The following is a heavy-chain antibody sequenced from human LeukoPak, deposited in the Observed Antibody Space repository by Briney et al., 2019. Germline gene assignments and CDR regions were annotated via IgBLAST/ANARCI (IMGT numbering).Heavy chain of an antibody. D-gene: IGHD2-2*01. V-gene: IGHV7-4-1*02. Sequence: ASVKASCKASGYTFTSYAMNWVRQAPGQGLEWMGWINTNTGKPTYAQGFTGRFVFSLDSSVSTAYLQINSLNAEGTAVYYCARAASLDYWGQGTLVTVSS. CDR1: GYTFTSYA. CDR2: INTNTGKP. J-gene: IGHJ4*02. CDR3: ARAASLDY.